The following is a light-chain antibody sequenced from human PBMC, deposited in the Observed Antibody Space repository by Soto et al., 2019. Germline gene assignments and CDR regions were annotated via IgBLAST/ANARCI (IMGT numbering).Light chain of an antibody. V-gene: IGKV3-20*01. CDR2: GAS. J-gene: IGKJ5*01. Sequence: EIVFTQSPGTLSLSPGERATLSCSASQSVSSSYLAWYQQKPGQAPRLLIYGASSRATGIPDRFSGSGSGTDFALTISRLEPEDFAVYYCQQYGGSPPITFGQGTRLEI. CDR3: QQYGGSPPIT. CDR1: QSVSSSY.